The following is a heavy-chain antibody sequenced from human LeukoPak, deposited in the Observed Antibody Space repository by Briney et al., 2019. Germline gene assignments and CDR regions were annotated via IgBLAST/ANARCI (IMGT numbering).Heavy chain of an antibody. D-gene: IGHD2-21*02. Sequence: GGSLRLSCAASGFTVSSNYMSWVRQAPGKGLEWVSIIYSGGSTYYADSVKGRFTISRHNSKNTLYLQMNSLRAEDTAVYYCARDHIAYCGGDCYSGHYYYGMDVWGQGTTVTVSS. V-gene: IGHV3-53*04. CDR1: GFTVSSNY. CDR3: ARDHIAYCGGDCYSGHYYYGMDV. J-gene: IGHJ6*02. CDR2: IYSGGST.